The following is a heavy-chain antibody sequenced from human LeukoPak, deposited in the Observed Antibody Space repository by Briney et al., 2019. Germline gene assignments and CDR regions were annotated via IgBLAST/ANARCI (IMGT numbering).Heavy chain of an antibody. CDR1: GGSIGSYY. D-gene: IGHD5-24*01. CDR3: ASFTGYKGSDAFDI. V-gene: IGHV4-59*01. J-gene: IGHJ3*02. CDR2: IYYSGST. Sequence: SETLSLTCTVPGGSIGSYYWSWIRQPPGKGLEWSGYIYYSGSTNYNSSLKSRVTISVDTSKNQFSLKLSSVTAADTAVYYCASFTGYKGSDAFDIWGQGTMVTVSS.